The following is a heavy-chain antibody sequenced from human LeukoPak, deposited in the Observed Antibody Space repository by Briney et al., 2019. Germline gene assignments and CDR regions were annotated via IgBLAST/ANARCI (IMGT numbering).Heavy chain of an antibody. V-gene: IGHV3-23*01. CDR3: AKAAPVVVVVAATSWFDP. CDR1: GFTFSSYA. J-gene: IGHJ5*02. CDR2: SSGSGGST. Sequence: GGSLRLSCAASGFTFSSYAMSWFRQAPGKCLASVSASSGSGGSTYYADSVKGRFTISRDNSKNTLYLQMNSLRAEDTAVYSCAKAAPVVVVVAATSWFDPWGPGTLVTVSS. D-gene: IGHD2-15*01.